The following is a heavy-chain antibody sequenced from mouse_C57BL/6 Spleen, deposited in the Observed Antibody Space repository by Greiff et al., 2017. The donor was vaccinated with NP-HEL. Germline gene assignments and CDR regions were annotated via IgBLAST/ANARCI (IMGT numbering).Heavy chain of an antibody. Sequence: EVKLEESGGGLVQPGGSMKLSCAASGFTFSDAWMDWVRQSPEKGLEWVAEIRNKANNHATYYAESVKGRFTISRDDSKSSVYLQMNSLRAEDTGIYYCTRRGDYYGSSFFMDYWGQGTSVTVSS. CDR2: IRNKANNHAT. CDR3: TRRGDYYGSSFFMDY. J-gene: IGHJ4*01. CDR1: GFTFSDAW. V-gene: IGHV6-6*01. D-gene: IGHD1-1*01.